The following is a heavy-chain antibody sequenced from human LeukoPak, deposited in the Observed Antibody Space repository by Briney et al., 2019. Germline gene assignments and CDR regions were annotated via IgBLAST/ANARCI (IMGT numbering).Heavy chain of an antibody. CDR2: INNDGSGT. J-gene: IGHJ4*02. CDR1: GFTFSSYW. D-gene: IGHD1-26*01. V-gene: IGHV3-74*01. Sequence: GGSLRLSCAASGFTFSSYWMHWVRQAPGKGPVWVSRINNDGSGTTYADSVKGRFTISRDDAKNTLYLQMNSLRAEDTAVYYCAKGGSGSYSGVFDYWGQGTLVTVSS. CDR3: AKGGSGSYSGVFDY.